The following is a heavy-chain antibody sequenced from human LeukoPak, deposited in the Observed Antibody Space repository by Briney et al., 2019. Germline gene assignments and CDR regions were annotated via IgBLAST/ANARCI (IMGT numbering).Heavy chain of an antibody. Sequence: GGSLRLSCAASGFTFSSYSMNWVRQAPGRGLEWVSSISSSSSYIYYADSVKGRFTISRDNAKNSLYLQMNSLRAEDTAVYYCARDNSADNDAFDIWGQGTMVTVSS. D-gene: IGHD4-23*01. CDR1: GFTFSSYS. J-gene: IGHJ3*02. CDR3: ARDNSADNDAFDI. CDR2: ISSSSSYI. V-gene: IGHV3-21*01.